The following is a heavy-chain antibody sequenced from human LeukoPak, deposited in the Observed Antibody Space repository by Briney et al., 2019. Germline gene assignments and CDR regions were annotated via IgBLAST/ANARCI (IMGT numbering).Heavy chain of an antibody. CDR3: AHTFYFVGRVYYRVY. D-gene: IGHD3-22*01. CDR2: IYTSGST. V-gene: IGHV4-61*02. J-gene: IGHJ4*02. CDR1: AGSINSGNYY. Sequence: SETLSLTFTVSAGSINSGNYYWSWIRQPAGKGLEWIGRIYTSGSTNYNPSLKSRVTISIDTSKNQFSLKLNSVTAADTAVYYCAHTFYFVGRVYYRVYWGQGTLVTVSS.